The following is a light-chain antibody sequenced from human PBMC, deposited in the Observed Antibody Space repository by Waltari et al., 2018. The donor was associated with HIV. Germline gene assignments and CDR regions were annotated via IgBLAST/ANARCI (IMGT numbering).Light chain of an antibody. CDR3: ATWDDILSGWV. J-gene: IGLJ3*02. CDR2: RNS. CDR1: TSDIARNY. Sequence: QSVLPPPPSASATPAQRVTISCSGSTSDIARNYVYWYQGLPGTAPKLLIYRNSQRPSGVPDRFSGSKSGTSASLAISGLRSEDEADYYCATWDDILSGWVFGGGTKLTVL. V-gene: IGLV1-47*01.